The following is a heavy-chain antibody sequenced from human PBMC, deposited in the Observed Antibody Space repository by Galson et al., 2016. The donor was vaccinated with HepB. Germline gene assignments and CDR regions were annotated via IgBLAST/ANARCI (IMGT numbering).Heavy chain of an antibody. CDR1: GYTLTYYY. D-gene: IGHD6-19*01. Sequence: SVKVSCKASGYTLTYYYMHWVRQAPGQGLEWMGIINPSGGSTTYAQKFQGRVTMTRDTSTSTVYMELSRLKSEDTAVYFCARGDSSGWYVVDYFDYWGQGTLVTVSS. V-gene: IGHV1-46*01. CDR2: INPSGGST. J-gene: IGHJ4*02. CDR3: ARGDSSGWYVVDYFDY.